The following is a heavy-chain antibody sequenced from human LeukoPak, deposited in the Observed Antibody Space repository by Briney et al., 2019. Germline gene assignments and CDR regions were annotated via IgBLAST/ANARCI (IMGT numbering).Heavy chain of an antibody. CDR1: GYTFTGYY. CDR3: ARDRGYSGYDFGY. V-gene: IGHV1-2*04. CDR2: INPNSGGT. Sequence: GASVKVSCKASGYTFTGYYMHWVRQAPGQGLEWMGWINPNSGGTNYAQKFQGWVTMTRDTSISTAYMELSRLRSDDTAMYYCARDRGYSGYDFGYWGQGTLVTVSS. D-gene: IGHD5-12*01. J-gene: IGHJ4*02.